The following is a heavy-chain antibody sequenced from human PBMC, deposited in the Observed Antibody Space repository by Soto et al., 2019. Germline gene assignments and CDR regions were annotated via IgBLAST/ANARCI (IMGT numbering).Heavy chain of an antibody. Sequence: VAAVKVSFKASGYSFTSLDINWVRQTTGQGLEWMGWMQPSSGRTGYAQKFQGRVTMTRGTSINTAYMELSNLTSDDTAFYYCARGVTAGVDYWGQGTLVTVSS. V-gene: IGHV1-8*01. CDR3: ARGVTAGVDY. D-gene: IGHD1-26*01. CDR2: MQPSSGRT. CDR1: GYSFTSLD. J-gene: IGHJ4*02.